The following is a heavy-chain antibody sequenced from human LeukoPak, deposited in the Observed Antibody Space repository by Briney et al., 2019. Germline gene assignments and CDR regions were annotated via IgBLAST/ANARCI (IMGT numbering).Heavy chain of an antibody. V-gene: IGHV3-30*18. CDR1: GFTFSSYG. J-gene: IGHJ3*02. CDR3: AKEPHDAFDI. Sequence: GGSLRLSCAASGFTFSSYGMHWVRQAPGKGLEWVAVISYDGSNKYYADSVKGRFTISRDNSKNTLYLQMNSLRAEDTAVYYCAKEPHDAFDIWGQGTMVTVSS. CDR2: ISYDGSNK.